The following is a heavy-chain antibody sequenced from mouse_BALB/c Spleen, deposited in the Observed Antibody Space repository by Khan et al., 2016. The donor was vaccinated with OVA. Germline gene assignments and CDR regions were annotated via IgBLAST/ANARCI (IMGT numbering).Heavy chain of an antibody. CDR2: INPSDGDT. CDR3: TRSGYGTFAY. Sequence: QVQLQQSGAELVKPGASVKLSCNASGYTFTSYYMYWVKQRPGQGLEWIGEINPSDGDTNFNEKFKSKATLTVDKSSSTVYMQLSSLTSEDSAVYYCTRSGYGTFAYWGQGTLVTVSA. V-gene: IGHV1S81*02. CDR1: GYTFTSYY. J-gene: IGHJ3*01. D-gene: IGHD2-1*01.